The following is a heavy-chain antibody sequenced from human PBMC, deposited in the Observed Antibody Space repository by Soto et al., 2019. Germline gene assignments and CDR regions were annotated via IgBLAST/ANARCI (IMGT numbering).Heavy chain of an antibody. J-gene: IGHJ5*02. V-gene: IGHV3-48*02. Sequence: EVQLVESWGGLVQPGGSLRLSCAASGFTFSSYSMNWVRQAPGKGLEWVSYLSSSSSTIYDADSLKGRFTISRDNAKNSLSLQMNSLRDEDTALYYCGRESLFLDCLSLNSFAPWGQGTLATVSS. D-gene: IGHD3-3*01. CDR1: GFTFSSYS. CDR3: GRESLFLDCLSLNSFAP. CDR2: LSSSSSTI.